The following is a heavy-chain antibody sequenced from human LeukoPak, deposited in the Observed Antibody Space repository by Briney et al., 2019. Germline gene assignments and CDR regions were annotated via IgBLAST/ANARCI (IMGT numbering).Heavy chain of an antibody. CDR3: ARDSYTSPDY. V-gene: IGHV3-74*01. CDR1: GFTFSSYW. CDR2: INRDGSNT. D-gene: IGHD2-2*01. Sequence: GGSLRLSCAASGFTFSSYWMYWVRQVPGKGLVWVSRINRDGSNTVYADSVKGRFTISRDNAKNTLYLQMNSLRDEDTAVYYCARDSYTSPDYWGQGILVTVSS. J-gene: IGHJ4*02.